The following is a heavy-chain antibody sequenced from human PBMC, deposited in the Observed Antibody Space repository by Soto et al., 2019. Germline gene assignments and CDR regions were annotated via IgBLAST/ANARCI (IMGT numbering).Heavy chain of an antibody. V-gene: IGHV1-69*01. D-gene: IGHD6-19*01. CDR1: GGTFSSYA. CDR3: ARVVGTQWLEGGPFDF. J-gene: IGHJ4*02. CDR2: IIPIFGTA. Sequence: QVQLVQSGAEVKKPGSSVKVSCKASGGTFSSYAISWVRQAPGQGLEWVGGIIPIFGTANYAQKFQGRVTITADESTSTAYMELSSLRAEDTAVYYFARVVGTQWLEGGPFDFWGQGTLVTVSS.